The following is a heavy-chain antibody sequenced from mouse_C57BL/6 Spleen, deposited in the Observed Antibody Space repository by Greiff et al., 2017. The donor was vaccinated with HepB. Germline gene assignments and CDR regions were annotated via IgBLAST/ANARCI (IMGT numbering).Heavy chain of an antibody. D-gene: IGHD3-2*02. J-gene: IGHJ3*01. CDR2: INPGSGGT. V-gene: IGHV1-54*01. Sequence: VQLKESGAELVRPGTSVKVSCKASGYAFTNYLIEWVKQRPGQGLEWIGVINPGSGGTNYNEKFKGKATLTADKSSSTAYMQLSSLTSEDSAVYFCARGSSGYAWFAYWGQGTLVTVSA. CDR3: ARGSSGYAWFAY. CDR1: GYAFTNYL.